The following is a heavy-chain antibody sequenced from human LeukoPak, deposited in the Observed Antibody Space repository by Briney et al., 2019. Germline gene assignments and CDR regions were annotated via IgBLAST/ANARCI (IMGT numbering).Heavy chain of an antibody. Sequence: AAVKVSCKASGYTFTGYYMHWVRQAPGQGLEWMGWINANSGGTNYAQKFQGRVTMTRDTSISTAYMELSRLRSDDTAVYYCARDHYYGSGSYIGWGQGTLVTVSS. CDR3: ARDHYYGSGSYIG. V-gene: IGHV1-2*02. D-gene: IGHD3-10*01. CDR2: INANSGGT. J-gene: IGHJ4*02. CDR1: GYTFTGYY.